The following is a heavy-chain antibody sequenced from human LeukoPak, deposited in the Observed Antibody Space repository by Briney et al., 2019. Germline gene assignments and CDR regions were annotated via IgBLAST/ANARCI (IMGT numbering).Heavy chain of an antibody. CDR3: ARAYGDYELLYYYYYMDV. J-gene: IGHJ6*03. D-gene: IGHD4-17*01. Sequence: SETLSLTCTVSGGSISSYYWSWIRQPAGKGLEWIGRIYTSGSTNYNPSLKSRVTMSVDTSKNQFSLKLSSVAAADTAVYYCARAYGDYELLYYYYYMDVWGKGTTVTVSS. CDR1: GGSISSYY. CDR2: IYTSGST. V-gene: IGHV4-4*07.